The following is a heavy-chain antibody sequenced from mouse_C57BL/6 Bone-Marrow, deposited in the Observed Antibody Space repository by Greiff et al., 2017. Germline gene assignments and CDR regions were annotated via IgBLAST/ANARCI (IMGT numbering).Heavy chain of an antibody. V-gene: IGHV5-9-1*02. CDR1: GFTFSSYA. Sequence: EVMLVESGEGLVKPGGSLKLSCAASGFTFSSYAMSWVRQTPEQRLEWVAYISSGGDYTYYADTVKGRITMARDNARNTLYLQMSSLTSEDTAMYYCTGGYCGSSLYWYCDVWGTGTAVTVSS. J-gene: IGHJ1*03. D-gene: IGHD1-1*01. CDR3: TGGYCGSSLYWYCDV. CDR2: ISSGGDYT.